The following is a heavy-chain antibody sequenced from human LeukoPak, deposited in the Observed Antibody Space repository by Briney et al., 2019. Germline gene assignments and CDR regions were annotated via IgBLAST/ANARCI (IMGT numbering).Heavy chain of an antibody. D-gene: IGHD3-9*01. V-gene: IGHV1-3*01. J-gene: IGHJ4*02. CDR1: GYTFTIYA. Sequence: ASVRVSFKASGYTFTIYAMHWGRQAPGERGERMGWINAGNGNKKYSQTFQSRVTITRATSASTAYMQLSSLRSEDTAVYYCARVYDILPGYYGLGYWGQGTLVTVSS. CDR2: INAGNGNK. CDR3: ARVYDILPGYYGLGY.